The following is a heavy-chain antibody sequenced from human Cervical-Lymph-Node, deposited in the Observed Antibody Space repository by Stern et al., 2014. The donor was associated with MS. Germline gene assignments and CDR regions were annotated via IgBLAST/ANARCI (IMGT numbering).Heavy chain of an antibody. D-gene: IGHD2-15*01. V-gene: IGHV2-5*02. CDR3: AHRLRYCSGGSCYTKFDY. CDR1: GFSLSTSGVG. J-gene: IGHJ4*02. CDR2: IYWDDDK. Sequence: QVTLRESGPTLVKPTQTLTLTCTFSGFSLSTSGVGVGWIRQPPGKALEXLALIYWDDDKRYSPSLKSRLTITKDTSKNQVVLTMTNMDPVDTATYYCAHRLRYCSGGSCYTKFDYWGQGTLVTVSS.